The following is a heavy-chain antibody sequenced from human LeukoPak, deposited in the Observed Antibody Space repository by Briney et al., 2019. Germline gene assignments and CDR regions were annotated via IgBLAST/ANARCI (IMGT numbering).Heavy chain of an antibody. D-gene: IGHD3-22*01. V-gene: IGHV3-23*01. CDR3: ACYDSSGYYYAPLDY. CDR2: ISGSGTDT. Sequence: GGSLRLSCTASGFTFSNYAMGWVRQPPGKGPEWVSGISGSGTDTYYTDSVKGRFTISRDNSKNTLYLQMNSLRAEDTAVYYCACYDSSGYYYAPLDYWGQGTLVTVSS. J-gene: IGHJ4*02. CDR1: GFTFSNYA.